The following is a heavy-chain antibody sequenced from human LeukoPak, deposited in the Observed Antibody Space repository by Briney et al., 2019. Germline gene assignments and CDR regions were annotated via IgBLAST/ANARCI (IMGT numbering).Heavy chain of an antibody. V-gene: IGHV3-33*01. Sequence: PGRSLRLSCVASGFTFRSNGIHWVRQAPGKGLEWVAYILHDGTNEHYADSVKGRFTISIDNSDNTAHLQINSLRAEDTALYYCVRDLYCSGSTCYRAFDIWGQGTMVTVSS. J-gene: IGHJ3*02. D-gene: IGHD2-15*01. CDR2: ILHDGTNE. CDR3: VRDLYCSGSTCYRAFDI. CDR1: GFTFRSNG.